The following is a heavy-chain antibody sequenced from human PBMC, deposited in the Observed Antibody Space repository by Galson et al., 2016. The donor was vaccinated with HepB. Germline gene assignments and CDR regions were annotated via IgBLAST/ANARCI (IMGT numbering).Heavy chain of an antibody. CDR1: GFTFSSYG. CDR2: ISALHNQI. V-gene: IGHV3-23*01. J-gene: IGHJ5*02. D-gene: IGHD3-10*01. CDR3: VISVRGISTGPFDH. Sequence: CAGTGFTFSSYGMSWVRQAPGKGLEWVSVISALHNQIYYADSVRGRFTISRDNSKSRLLLQMSSLRAEDTAMYYCVISVRGISTGPFDHWGQGTLVVVSS.